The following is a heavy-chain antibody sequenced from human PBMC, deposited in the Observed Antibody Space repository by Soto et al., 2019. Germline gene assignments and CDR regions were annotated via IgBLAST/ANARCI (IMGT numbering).Heavy chain of an antibody. J-gene: IGHJ6*02. V-gene: IGHV3-30-3*01. D-gene: IGHD3-22*01. Sequence: PGGSLRLSCAASGFTFSSYAMHWVRRAPGKGLEWVAVISYDGSNKYYAEYVKGRFTISRDNSKKTLYQKMNKQKEEDTALYYCARVELHYYDSSGYTLVPYGMDVWGQGTTVTVSS. CDR1: GFTFSSYA. CDR3: ARVELHYYDSSGYTLVPYGMDV. CDR2: ISYDGSNK.